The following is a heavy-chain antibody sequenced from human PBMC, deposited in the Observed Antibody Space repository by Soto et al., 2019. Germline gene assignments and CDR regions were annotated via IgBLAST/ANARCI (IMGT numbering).Heavy chain of an antibody. Sequence: ASGKVSCKASGGTFSSNAISWVRQAPGQELKWMGWMNPNCGTTGYAQKFQGRVTMTSNTSISTAYMELSSLRSEDKAVYYCARGRRVPAATYYFDYWGQGTLVTVSS. D-gene: IGHD2-2*01. CDR1: GGTFSSNA. CDR2: MNPNCGTT. CDR3: ARGRRVPAATYYFDY. V-gene: IGHV1-8*02. J-gene: IGHJ4*02.